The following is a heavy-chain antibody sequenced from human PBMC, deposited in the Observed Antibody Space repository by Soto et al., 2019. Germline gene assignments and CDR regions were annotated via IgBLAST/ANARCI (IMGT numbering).Heavy chain of an antibody. V-gene: IGHV5-10-1*01. J-gene: IGHJ6*02. CDR3: AKSPRVIFYGMDV. CDR1: GYSFTSYW. CDR2: IDPSDSYT. D-gene: IGHD3-9*01. Sequence: PGESLKISCKGSGYSFTSYWNSWVRQMPGKGLEWMGRIDPSDSYTNYSPSFQGHVTISADKSISTAYLQWSSLKASDTAMYYCAKSPRVIFYGMDVWGQGTTVTVSS.